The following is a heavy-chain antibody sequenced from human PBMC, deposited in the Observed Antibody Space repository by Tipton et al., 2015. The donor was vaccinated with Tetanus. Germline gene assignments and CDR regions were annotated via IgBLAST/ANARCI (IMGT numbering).Heavy chain of an antibody. CDR2: IFHDGTT. CDR1: GGSIRNGDYY. D-gene: IGHD2-2*01. J-gene: IGHJ4*02. V-gene: IGHV4-30-2*01. CDR3: ASHLGSCTSTSCQPFAY. Sequence: TLSLTCTVSGGSIRNGDYYWTWIRQPPGKGLEWIGEIFHDGTTNYNPSLKSRVTISVDKSKSQFSLKWTSVTAADTAVYYCASHLGSCTSTSCQPFAYWGQGTLVTVSS.